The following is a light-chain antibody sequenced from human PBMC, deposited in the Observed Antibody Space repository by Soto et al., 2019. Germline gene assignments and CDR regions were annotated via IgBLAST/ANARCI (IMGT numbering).Light chain of an antibody. Sequence: IVMTQSPATLSVSPGERATLSCRASQTVISNLAWYQQKPCQAPRLLIYGASTRATGIPARFSGSCSGTEFIPAIRSPPLEDFGFYSCQRYKNWQLTFGKGTRVELK. CDR2: GAS. V-gene: IGKV3-15*01. CDR1: QTVISN. J-gene: IGKJ5*01. CDR3: QRYKNWQLT.